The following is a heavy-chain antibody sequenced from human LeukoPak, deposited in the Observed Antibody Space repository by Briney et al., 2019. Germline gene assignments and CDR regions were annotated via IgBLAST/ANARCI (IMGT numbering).Heavy chain of an antibody. Sequence: PGGSLRLSCAASGFTFSSHGMNWVRQAPGKGLEWVSGISPSGGITYYTASVKGRFTISSDNSKNTVSLQMNSLRGEDTAVYYCAKDDAGGGYKDWGQGTLVTVSS. CDR3: AKDDAGGGYKD. CDR1: GFTFSSHG. V-gene: IGHV3-23*01. CDR2: ISPSGGIT. J-gene: IGHJ1*01. D-gene: IGHD3-16*01.